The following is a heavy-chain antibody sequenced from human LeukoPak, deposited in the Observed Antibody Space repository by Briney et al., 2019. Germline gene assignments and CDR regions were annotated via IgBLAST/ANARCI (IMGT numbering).Heavy chain of an antibody. CDR3: ARGPYGSGSLY. CDR2: IIPILGIA. Sequence: SVKVSCKASGGTFSSYAIRWVRQAPGQELEWMGRIIPILGIANYAQNFQGRVTITADKSTSTAYMELSSLRSEDTAVYYCARGPYGSGSLYWGQGTLVTVSS. CDR1: GGTFSSYA. J-gene: IGHJ4*02. V-gene: IGHV1-69*04. D-gene: IGHD3-10*01.